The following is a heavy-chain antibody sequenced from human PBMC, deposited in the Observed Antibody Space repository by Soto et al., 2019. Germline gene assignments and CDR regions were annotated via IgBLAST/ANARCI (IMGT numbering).Heavy chain of an antibody. D-gene: IGHD4-4*01. Sequence: GGSLRLSCAASGFTFSSYAMSWVRQAPGKGLEWVSAISGSGGSTYYADSVKGRFTISRDNSKNTLYRQMNSLRAEDTAVYYCAKDASDYSNYGVLNNWFDPWGQGTLVTVSS. J-gene: IGHJ5*02. CDR1: GFTFSSYA. V-gene: IGHV3-23*01. CDR3: AKDASDYSNYGVLNNWFDP. CDR2: ISGSGGST.